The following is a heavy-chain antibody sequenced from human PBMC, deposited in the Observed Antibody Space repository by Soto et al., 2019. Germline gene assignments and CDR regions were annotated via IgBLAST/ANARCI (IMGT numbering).Heavy chain of an antibody. Sequence: VASVKVSCKASGYTFIGNYVHWVRQAPGQGLEWVGWINPNSGATNSAQKFQGRVTMTRDTSIMTTYMELSRLRSDDTAVYYCARDFVSTIGDFDYWGQGTLVTVSS. CDR2: INPNSGAT. J-gene: IGHJ4*02. V-gene: IGHV1-2*02. D-gene: IGHD3-16*01. CDR1: GYTFIGNY. CDR3: ARDFVSTIGDFDY.